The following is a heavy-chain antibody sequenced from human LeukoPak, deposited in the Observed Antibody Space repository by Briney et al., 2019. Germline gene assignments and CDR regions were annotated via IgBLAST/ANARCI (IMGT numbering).Heavy chain of an antibody. J-gene: IGHJ3*02. CDR3: ARDLSLAGSGWYDEGAFDI. D-gene: IGHD6-19*01. CDR1: GDSVSSNSAA. CDR2: TYYRSKWYN. V-gene: IGHV6-1*01. Sequence: SQTLSLTCALSGDSVSSNSAACNWIRQSPSRGLEWLGRTYYRSKWYNDYAVSVKSRITINPDTSKNQFSLQLNSVTPEDTAVYYCARDLSLAGSGWYDEGAFDIWGQGTMVTVSS.